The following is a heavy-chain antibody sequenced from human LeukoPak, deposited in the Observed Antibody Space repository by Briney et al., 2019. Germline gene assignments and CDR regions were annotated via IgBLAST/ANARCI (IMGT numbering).Heavy chain of an antibody. CDR1: GFSFSDYY. CDR2: ISSSATYT. V-gene: IGHV3-11*06. D-gene: IGHD3-10*01. Sequence: KPGGSLRLSCAASGFSFSDYYMNWIRQAPGKGLEWVSYISSSATYTDYAESVKGRFTVSRDNAKNSLYLQVNSLRGDDTAIYYCARPFGSGTYYQFDLWGQGTLVTVSS. J-gene: IGHJ4*02. CDR3: ARPFGSGTYYQFDL.